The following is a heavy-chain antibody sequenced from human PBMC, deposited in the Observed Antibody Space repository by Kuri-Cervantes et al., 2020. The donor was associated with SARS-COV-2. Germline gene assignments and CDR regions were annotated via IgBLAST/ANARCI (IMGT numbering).Heavy chain of an antibody. CDR2: ISPKNGNT. D-gene: IGHD3-10*01. CDR3: ARGITAGVNY. Sequence: ASVKVSCKASGYTFITFDINWVRHATGQGLEWMGWISPKNGNTDFAQNVQGRIAFTRDTSINTVYMELSSLTSDDTAVYYCARGITAGVNYWGQGTLVTVSS. CDR1: GYTFITFD. J-gene: IGHJ4*02. V-gene: IGHV1-8*03.